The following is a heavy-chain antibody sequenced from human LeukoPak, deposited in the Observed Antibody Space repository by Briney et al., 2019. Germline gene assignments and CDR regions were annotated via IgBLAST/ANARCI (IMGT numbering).Heavy chain of an antibody. D-gene: IGHD4-23*01. Sequence: GGSLRLSCAASGFTFSSYAMHWVRQAPGKGLEWVAVISYDGSNKYYADSVKGRFTISRDNSNNILYLQMDSLRAEDTAVYYCTKPSTVTPPHCFRFWGQGTLVTVSS. CDR1: GFTFSSYA. J-gene: IGHJ4*02. V-gene: IGHV3-30-3*02. CDR3: TKPSTVTPPHCFRF. CDR2: ISYDGSNK.